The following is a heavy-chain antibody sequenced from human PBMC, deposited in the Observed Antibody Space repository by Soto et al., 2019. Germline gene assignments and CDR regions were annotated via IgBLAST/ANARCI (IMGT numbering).Heavy chain of an antibody. D-gene: IGHD6-6*01. CDR2: IYHSGST. CDR1: GYSISSGYY. V-gene: IGHV4-38-2*01. Sequence: SETLSLTCAVSGYSISSGYYWGWIRQPPGKGLEWIGSIYHSGSTYYNPSLKSRVTISVETSKNQFSLKLSSVTAADTAVYYCARTRRIAARPPALGGFDPWGQGTMVTVSS. CDR3: ARTRRIAARPPALGGFDP. J-gene: IGHJ5*02.